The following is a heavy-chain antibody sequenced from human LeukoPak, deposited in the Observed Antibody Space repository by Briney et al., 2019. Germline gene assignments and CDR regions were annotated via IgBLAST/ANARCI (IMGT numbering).Heavy chain of an antibody. Sequence: GGSLRLSCAASGFTFSSYWMSWVRQAPGKGLEGVANIKQDGSEKYYVDSVKGRFTISRDNAKNSLYLQMNSLRAEDTAVYYCARVLVVPAAKDYYYYYGMDVWGKGTTVTVSS. CDR1: GFTFSSYW. V-gene: IGHV3-7*03. D-gene: IGHD2-2*01. CDR2: IKQDGSEK. CDR3: ARVLVVPAAKDYYYYYGMDV. J-gene: IGHJ6*04.